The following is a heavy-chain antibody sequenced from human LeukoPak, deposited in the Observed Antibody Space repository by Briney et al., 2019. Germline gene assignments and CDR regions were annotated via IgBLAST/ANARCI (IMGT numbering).Heavy chain of an antibody. Sequence: PGGSLRLSCAASGFTFSSYGMHWVRQAPGKGLEWVAVIWYDGSNKYYADSVKGRFTISRDNSKNTLYLQMNSLRAEDTAVYYCARDDSSGYWGYFQHWGQGTLVTVSS. CDR3: ARDDSSGYWGYFQH. J-gene: IGHJ1*01. V-gene: IGHV3-33*01. CDR1: GFTFSSYG. CDR2: IWYDGSNK. D-gene: IGHD3-22*01.